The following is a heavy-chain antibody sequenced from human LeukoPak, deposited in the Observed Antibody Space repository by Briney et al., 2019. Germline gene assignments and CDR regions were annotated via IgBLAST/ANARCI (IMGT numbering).Heavy chain of an antibody. CDR2: IRGSGDRT. Sequence: GGSLRLSCAASGFTFSSYAMSWVRQAPGKGLEWVSAIRGSGDRTHYADSVKGRFTISRDNSKNTLYLQMNSLRAEDTAVYYCGRYDASAIDYWGQGTLVTVSS. V-gene: IGHV3-23*01. CDR3: GRYDASAIDY. D-gene: IGHD6-13*01. J-gene: IGHJ4*02. CDR1: GFTFSSYA.